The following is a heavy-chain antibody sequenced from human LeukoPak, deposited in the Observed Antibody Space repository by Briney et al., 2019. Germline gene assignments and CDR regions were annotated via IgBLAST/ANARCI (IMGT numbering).Heavy chain of an antibody. J-gene: IGHJ4*02. CDR2: ISAYNGNT. Sequence: GASVKVSCKASGYTFTSYGISWVRQAPGQGLEWMGWISAYNGNTNYAQKLQGRVTMTTDTSTSTAYMEQRSLRSDDTAVYYCARALLGRYCSGGSCYSFGYWGQGTLVTVSS. D-gene: IGHD2-15*01. V-gene: IGHV1-18*04. CDR1: GYTFTSYG. CDR3: ARALLGRYCSGGSCYSFGY.